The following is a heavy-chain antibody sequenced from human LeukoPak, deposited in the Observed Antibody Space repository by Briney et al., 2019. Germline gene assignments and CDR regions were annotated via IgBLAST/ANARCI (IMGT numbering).Heavy chain of an antibody. V-gene: IGHV1-46*01. Sequence: ASVKVSCKASGGTFSSYAISWVRQAPGQGLEWMGIINPSGGSTSYAQKFQGRVTMTRDTSTSTVYMELSSLRSEDTAVYYCARGVVVVVAAKNWFDPWGQGTLVTVSS. CDR1: GGTFSSYA. D-gene: IGHD2-15*01. J-gene: IGHJ5*02. CDR3: ARGVVVVVAAKNWFDP. CDR2: INPSGGST.